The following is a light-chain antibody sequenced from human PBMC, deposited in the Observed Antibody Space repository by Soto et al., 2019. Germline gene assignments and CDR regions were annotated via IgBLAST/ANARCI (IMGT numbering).Light chain of an antibody. CDR1: SSNIGAGYD. Sequence: HSVLTQPPSVSGAPGQRVTISCTGSSSNIGAGYDVHWYQQRPGTAPKLLIFGNINRPSGVPDRFSGSKSGTSASLAITGLQAEDEGDYYCQSYDSILSARYVFGTGTRSPS. CDR2: GNI. V-gene: IGLV1-40*01. J-gene: IGLJ1*01. CDR3: QSYDSILSARYV.